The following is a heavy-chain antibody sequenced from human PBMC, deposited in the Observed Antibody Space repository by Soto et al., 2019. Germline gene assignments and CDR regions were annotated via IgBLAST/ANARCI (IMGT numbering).Heavy chain of an antibody. CDR2: IKSKTDGGTT. CDR3: TTDGYFDWLPVGAY. J-gene: IGHJ4*02. Sequence: GGSLRLSCAASGFTFSNAWMSWVRQAPGKGLEWVGRIKSKTDGGTTDYAAPVKGRFTISRDDSKNTLYLQMNSLKTEDTAVYYCTTDGYFDWLPVGAYWGQGTLATVSS. D-gene: IGHD3-9*01. V-gene: IGHV3-15*01. CDR1: GFTFSNAW.